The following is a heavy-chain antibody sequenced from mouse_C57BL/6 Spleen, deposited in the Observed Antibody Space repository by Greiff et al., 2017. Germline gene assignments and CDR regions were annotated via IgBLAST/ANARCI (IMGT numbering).Heavy chain of an antibody. Sequence: QVQLKQPGAELVKPGASVKMSCKASGYTFTSYWMTWVKQRPGQGLEWIGDIYPGSGSTNYNEKFKSKATLTVDTSSSTAYMQLSSLTSEDSAVYYCARRGDYYGSSPAMGDWGQGASVTVAT. V-gene: IGHV1-55*01. J-gene: IGHJ4*01. CDR2: IYPGSGST. D-gene: IGHD1-1*01. CDR3: ARRGDYYGSSPAMGD. CDR1: GYTFTSYW.